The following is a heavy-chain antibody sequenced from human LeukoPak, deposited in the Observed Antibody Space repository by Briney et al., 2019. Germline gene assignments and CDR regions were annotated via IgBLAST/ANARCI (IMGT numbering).Heavy chain of an antibody. V-gene: IGHV4-59*01. CDR3: ARDLGGGNFDY. CDR1: GGSISSYY. J-gene: IGHJ4*02. Sequence: PSETLSLTCTVSGGSISSYYWSWIRQPPGKGLEWIGYIYYSGSTNYNPSLKSRVTISVDTSKNQFSLKLSSVTAADTAAYYCARDLGGGNFDYWGPGTLVTVSS. CDR2: IYYSGST. D-gene: IGHD2-15*01.